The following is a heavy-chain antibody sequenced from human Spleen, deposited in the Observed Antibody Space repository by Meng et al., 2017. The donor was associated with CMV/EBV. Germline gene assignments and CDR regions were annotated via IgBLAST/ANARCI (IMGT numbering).Heavy chain of an antibody. V-gene: IGHV3-23*01. J-gene: IGHJ6*02. D-gene: IGHD3-9*01. CDR1: GFTFSSYA. Sequence: GESLKISCAASGFTFSSYAMSWVRQAPGKGLEWVSAISGSGGSTYYADSVKGRFTISRDNSKNTLYLQMNSLRAEDTAVYYCAKDAQLRYFDWLLGGDYYGMDVWGQGTTVTVSS. CDR3: AKDAQLRYFDWLLGGDYYGMDV. CDR2: ISGSGGST.